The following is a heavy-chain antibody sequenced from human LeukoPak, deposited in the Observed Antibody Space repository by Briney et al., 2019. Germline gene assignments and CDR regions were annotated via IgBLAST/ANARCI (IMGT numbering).Heavy chain of an antibody. D-gene: IGHD2/OR15-2a*01. J-gene: IGHJ6*03. CDR1: GFTFDDYA. CDR2: ISWNSGNI. CDR3: AKDAYGGATFFYYMDV. Sequence: PGRSLRLSCAGSGFTFDDYAMHWVRQTPGKGLEGVSGISWNSGNIAYADFVGGRFTISRDNAKNSLSLQMNSLSDEDTAEYYCAKDAYGGATFFYYMDVWGKGTTVTVSS. V-gene: IGHV3-9*01.